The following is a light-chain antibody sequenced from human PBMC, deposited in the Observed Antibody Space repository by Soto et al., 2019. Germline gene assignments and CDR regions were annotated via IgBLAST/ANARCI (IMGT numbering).Light chain of an antibody. Sequence: QSVLTQPPSVSGAPGQSVSISCTGNTSNIGTKKDVNWYRHLPGTAPKLVIFDFKNRPSGVPDRFSGSRSGTSASLAITGLQAEDEADYYCQSYDTSLRNVVFGGGTKLTVL. CDR3: QSYDTSLRNVV. V-gene: IGLV1-40*01. CDR2: DFK. J-gene: IGLJ2*01. CDR1: TSNIGTKKD.